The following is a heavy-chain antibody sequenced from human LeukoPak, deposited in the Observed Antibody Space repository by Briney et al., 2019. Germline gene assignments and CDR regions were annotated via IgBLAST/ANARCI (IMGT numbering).Heavy chain of an antibody. CDR1: GGSISSYY. Sequence: SETLSLTCSVSGGSISSYYWSWIPQPAGKGLEWVGRMYTNGKSDCSPSLKSRVTMSVDMSKNQVSLKLSSVTAADTAVYYCARGSREMATIFDQWGQGTLVIVSS. CDR2: MYTNGKS. J-gene: IGHJ4*02. CDR3: ARGSREMATIFDQ. V-gene: IGHV4-4*07. D-gene: IGHD5-24*01.